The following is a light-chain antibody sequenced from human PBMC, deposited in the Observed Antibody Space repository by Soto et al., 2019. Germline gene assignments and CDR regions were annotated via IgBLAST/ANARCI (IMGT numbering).Light chain of an antibody. V-gene: IGKV1-5*01. J-gene: IGKJ1*01. CDR3: QQYDLSWT. CDR2: DVS. CDR1: QSVDKK. Sequence: IQMTQSPATQSASIGDRVTITCRASQSVDKKVAWYQQKPGKAPKLLLFDVSTLQTGVPSRFSGSGSGTEFSLSINSLHPDDVATYYCQQYDLSWTFGQGTWVQI.